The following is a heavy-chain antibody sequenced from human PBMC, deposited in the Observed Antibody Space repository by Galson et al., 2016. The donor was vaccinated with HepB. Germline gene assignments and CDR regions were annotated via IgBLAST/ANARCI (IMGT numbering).Heavy chain of an antibody. D-gene: IGHD1-7*01. CDR2: ISTSSSPI. CDR1: GITFNTYD. Sequence: SLRLSCAASGITFNTYDMAWVRQAPGKGLEWVSYISTSSSPISYRDSVKGRFTISRDNTKNSLYLQLNSLRAEDTAVYYCARIINTGITSHFDCCGQGTLVTVSS. CDR3: ARIINTGITSHFDC. J-gene: IGHJ4*02. V-gene: IGHV3-21*04.